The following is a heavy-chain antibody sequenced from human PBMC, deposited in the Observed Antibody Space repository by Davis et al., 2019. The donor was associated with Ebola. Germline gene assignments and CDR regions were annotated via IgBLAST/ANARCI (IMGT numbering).Heavy chain of an antibody. D-gene: IGHD1-26*01. CDR3: AKIPGELIYNWFDP. V-gene: IGHV3-72*01. CDR2: SRNKANSYTT. Sequence: GESLKISCAASGFTFDDHYMDWVRQAPGKGLEWVARSRNKANSYTTEYAASVKGRFTISRDGSRNSLYLQMNSLKTEDTAVYYCAKIPGELIYNWFDPWGQGTLVTVSS. J-gene: IGHJ5*02. CDR1: GFTFDDHY.